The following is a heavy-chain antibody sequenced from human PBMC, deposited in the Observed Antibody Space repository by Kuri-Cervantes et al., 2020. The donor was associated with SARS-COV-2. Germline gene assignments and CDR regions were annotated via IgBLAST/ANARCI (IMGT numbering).Heavy chain of an antibody. J-gene: IGHJ4*02. Sequence: SQTLSLTCAVSGYSISSGYYWGWIRQSPGKGLEWIGSMYHSGSTTYNPFLKSRVTISVDTSKNQFSLMLTSVTAADTTVYYCASQDDTSGFYYAYDYRGQGTLVTVSS. D-gene: IGHD3-22*01. V-gene: IGHV4-38-2*01. CDR3: ASQDDTSGFYYAYDY. CDR1: GYSISSGYY. CDR2: MYHSGST.